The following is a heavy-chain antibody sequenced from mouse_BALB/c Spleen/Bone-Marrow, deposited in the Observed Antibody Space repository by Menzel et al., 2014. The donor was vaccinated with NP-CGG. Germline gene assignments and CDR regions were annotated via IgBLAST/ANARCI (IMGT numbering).Heavy chain of an antibody. J-gene: IGHJ4*01. CDR2: IYPGSGST. CDR3: TGRYEIYNAMGY. V-gene: IGHV1S22*01. CDR1: GYTFTSYW. Sequence: LQQSGSELVRPGASVKLSCKASGYTFTSYWMHWVKQRPGQGLEWIGNIYPGSGSTNYDEKFKSKATLTVDTSSSTTYIQLSSLTSEDSAANYCTGRYEIYNAMGYWGQGTSVTVSS. D-gene: IGHD2-14*01.